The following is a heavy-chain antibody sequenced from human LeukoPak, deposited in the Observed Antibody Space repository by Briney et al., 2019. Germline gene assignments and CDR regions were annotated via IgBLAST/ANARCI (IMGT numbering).Heavy chain of an antibody. CDR2: IYHKGNT. V-gene: IGHV4-38-2*02. J-gene: IGHJ4*02. D-gene: IGHD4-17*01. Sequence: SETLSLTCTVSGFSISSGYYWGWIRQPPGKGLEWIGSIYHKGNTYYNPSLESRVTISVDTSKNQFSLKLNSVTAADTAVYYCARDDYGDYTYWGQGTLVTVSS. CDR3: ARDDYGDYTY. CDR1: GFSISSGYY.